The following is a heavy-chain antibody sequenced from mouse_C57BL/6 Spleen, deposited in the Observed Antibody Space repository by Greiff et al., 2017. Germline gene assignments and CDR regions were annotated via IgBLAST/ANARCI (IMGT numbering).Heavy chain of an antibody. J-gene: IGHJ3*01. CDR3: AREGQLRLPSFAY. D-gene: IGHD3-2*02. Sequence: VQLQQPGTELVKPGASVKLSCKASGYTFTSYWMHWVKQRPGQGLEWIGNINPSNGGTNYNEKFKSKATLTVDKSSSTAYMQLSSLTSEDSAVYYCAREGQLRLPSFAYWGQGTLVTVSA. CDR2: INPSNGGT. CDR1: GYTFTSYW. V-gene: IGHV1-53*01.